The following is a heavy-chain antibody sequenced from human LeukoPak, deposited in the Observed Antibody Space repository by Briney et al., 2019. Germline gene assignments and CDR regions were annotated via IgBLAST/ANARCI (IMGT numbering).Heavy chain of an antibody. CDR3: ARSPRDYDVLTGYFTYYFDY. CDR1: GGSISSYH. V-gene: IGHV4-59*01. J-gene: IGHJ4*02. CDR2: IYYIGST. D-gene: IGHD3-9*01. Sequence: PSETLSLTCTVSGGSISSYHWSWIRQPPGKGLEWVGYIYYIGSTNYNPSLKSRVTISVDSSKNQFSLKLSSVTAADTAVYYCARSPRDYDVLTGYFTYYFDYWGQGTLVTVSS.